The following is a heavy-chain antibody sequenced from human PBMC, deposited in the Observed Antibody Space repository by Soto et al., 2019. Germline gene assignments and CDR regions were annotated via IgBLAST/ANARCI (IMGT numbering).Heavy chain of an antibody. V-gene: IGHV3-7*01. D-gene: IGHD7-27*01. Sequence: RKAPGKGLEWVAEIDPVGSQVLYVASVMGRFTVSRDNAKKSLFLQMNSLRVEDTVLYYCAREHAWGSLAFWGMGTLVPVSP. CDR2: IDPVGSQV. J-gene: IGHJ4*02. CDR3: AREHAWGSLAF.